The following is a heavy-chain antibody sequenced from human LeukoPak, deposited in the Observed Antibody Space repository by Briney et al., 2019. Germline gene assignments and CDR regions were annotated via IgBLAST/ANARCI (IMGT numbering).Heavy chain of an antibody. CDR1: GYSFTSYW. CDR2: IYPGDSDT. D-gene: IGHD3-10*01. J-gene: IGHJ4*02. V-gene: IGHV5-51*01. Sequence: GESLRISCKGSGYSFTSYWIGWVRQMPGKGLEWMGIIYPGDSDTRYSPSFQGQVIISADKSISTAYLQWSSLKASDTAMYYCARRSGTSRWGFDYWGQGTLVTVSS. CDR3: ARRSGTSRWGFDY.